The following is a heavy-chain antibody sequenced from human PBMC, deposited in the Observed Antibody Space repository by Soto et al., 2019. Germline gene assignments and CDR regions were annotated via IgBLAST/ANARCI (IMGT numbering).Heavy chain of an antibody. CDR3: ARGYYYDSSGNLAY. V-gene: IGHV1-2*02. CDR2: INPHNGGT. D-gene: IGHD3-22*01. Sequence: SVKVLCKATAYTFTADYIHWDRQAPVQGLEWMGWINPHNGGTNYAQKFQDRVTMTRDTSISTAYMELSRLRSDDTDVYYCARGYYYDSSGNLAYWGQGTLVTVYS. CDR1: AYTFTADY. J-gene: IGHJ4*02.